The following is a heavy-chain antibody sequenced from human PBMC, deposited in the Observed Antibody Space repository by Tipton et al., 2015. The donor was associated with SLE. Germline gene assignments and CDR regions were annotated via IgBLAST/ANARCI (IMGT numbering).Heavy chain of an antibody. CDR3: AKDRGDYGDYNGY. D-gene: IGHD4-17*01. Sequence: SLRLSCAASGFTFDDYAMHWVRQAPGKGLEWVSGISWNSGSIGYADSVKGRFTISRDNAKNSLYLQMNSLRAEDTAVYYCAKDRGDYGDYNGYWGQGTLVTVSS. J-gene: IGHJ4*02. CDR1: GFTFDDYA. V-gene: IGHV3-9*01. CDR2: ISWNSGSI.